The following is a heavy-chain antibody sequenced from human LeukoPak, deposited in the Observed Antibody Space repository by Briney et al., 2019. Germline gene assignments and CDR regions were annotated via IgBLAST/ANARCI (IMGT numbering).Heavy chain of an antibody. J-gene: IGHJ6*03. V-gene: IGHV4-39*07. CDR2: IYYSGST. CDR1: GGSISSSSYY. CDR3: VRDFNDYYYYYYMDV. Sequence: SETLSLTCTVSGGSISSSSYYWGWIRQPPGKGLEWIGSIYYSGSTNYNPSLKSRVTMSADTSKNQFSLKLSSVTAADTAVYYCVRDFNDYYYYYYMDVWGKGTTVTVSS. D-gene: IGHD1-1*01.